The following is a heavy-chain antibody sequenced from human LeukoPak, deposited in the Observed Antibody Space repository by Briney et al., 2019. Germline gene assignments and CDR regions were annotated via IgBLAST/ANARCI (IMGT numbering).Heavy chain of an antibody. CDR2: ICYSGST. CDR1: GGSISSSSYY. V-gene: IGHV4-39*01. D-gene: IGHD2-2*02. Sequence: SETLSLTCTVSGGSISSSSYYWGWIRQPPGKGLEWIGSICYSGSTYYNPSLKSRVTISVDTSKNQFSLKLSSVTAADTAVYYCASFRLFCSSTSCYSWGQGTLVTVSS. CDR3: ASFRLFCSSTSCYS. J-gene: IGHJ4*02.